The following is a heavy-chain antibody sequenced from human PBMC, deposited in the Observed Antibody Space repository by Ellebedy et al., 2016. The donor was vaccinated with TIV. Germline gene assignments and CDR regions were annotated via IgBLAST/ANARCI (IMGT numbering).Heavy chain of an antibody. D-gene: IGHD3-16*01. J-gene: IGHJ4*02. Sequence: GESLKISCAASGFIFSDYYMSWIRQAPGKGLEWISFISRSTRDTNYADSVKGRFTISRDNAKNSLYLQMNSLRVEDTAVYFCVRARNYALDSWGQGTLVTVSS. CDR1: GFIFSDYY. CDR3: VRARNYALDS. CDR2: ISRSTRDT. V-gene: IGHV3-11*06.